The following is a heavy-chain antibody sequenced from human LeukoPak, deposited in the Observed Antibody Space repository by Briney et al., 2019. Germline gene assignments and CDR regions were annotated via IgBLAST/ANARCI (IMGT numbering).Heavy chain of an antibody. V-gene: IGHV3-21*01. CDR2: IRISTTYV. CDR1: GFTFSNYN. CDR3: ARDSLTMIVGRQKRGLDY. D-gene: IGHD3-22*01. Sequence: GGSLRLSCAASGFTFSNYNMNWVRQAPGKGLEWVSSIRISTTYVYYADSVKGRFTISRDNAKNSLYLQMNSLRAEDTAVYYCARDSLTMIVGRQKRGLDYWGQGTLVTVSS. J-gene: IGHJ4*02.